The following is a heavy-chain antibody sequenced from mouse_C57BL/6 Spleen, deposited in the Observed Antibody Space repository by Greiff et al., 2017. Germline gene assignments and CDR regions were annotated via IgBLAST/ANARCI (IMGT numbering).Heavy chain of an antibody. V-gene: IGHV1-74*01. CDR3: ATPKLGRGAMDY. D-gene: IGHD4-1*01. J-gene: IGHJ4*01. CDR2: IHPSDSDT. Sequence: VQLQQPGAELVQPGASVKVSCKASGYTFTSYWMHWVKQRPGQGLEWIGRIHPSDSDTNYNQKFKGKATLTVDKSSSTAYMQLSRLTSEDSAVYYCATPKLGRGAMDYWGQGTSVTVSS. CDR1: GYTFTSYW.